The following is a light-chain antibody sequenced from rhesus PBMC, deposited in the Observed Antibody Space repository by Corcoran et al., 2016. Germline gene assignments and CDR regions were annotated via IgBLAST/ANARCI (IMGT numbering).Light chain of an antibody. CDR3: QHGYGAPWT. J-gene: IGKJ1*01. V-gene: IGKV1-25*01. CDR1: QGIGHN. Sequence: DIQMTQSPSSLSASVGDRVTITCQASQGIGHNLTWYPHEPGKVLKLLSYKASTLQSGVPLRFSGSGSGTDFTLTISSLQPEDCATYYCQHGYGAPWTFGQGTKVEIK. CDR2: KAS.